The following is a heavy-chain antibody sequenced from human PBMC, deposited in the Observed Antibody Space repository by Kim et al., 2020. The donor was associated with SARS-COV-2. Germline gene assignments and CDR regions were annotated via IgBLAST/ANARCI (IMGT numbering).Heavy chain of an antibody. J-gene: IGHJ4*02. CDR1: GFTFSSYW. CDR3: ARDRVAAAESFDY. D-gene: IGHD6-13*01. V-gene: IGHV3-7*03. Sequence: GGSLRLSCAASGFTFSSYWMSWVRQAPGKGLEWVANIKQDGSEKYYVDSVKGRFTISRDNAKNSLYLQMNSLRAEDTAVYYCARDRVAAAESFDYWGQGTLVTVSS. CDR2: IKQDGSEK.